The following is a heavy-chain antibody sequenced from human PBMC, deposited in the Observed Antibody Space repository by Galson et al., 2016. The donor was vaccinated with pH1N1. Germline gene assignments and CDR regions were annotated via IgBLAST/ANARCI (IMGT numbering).Heavy chain of an antibody. Sequence: SVKVSCKASGDTFRTHTFNWVRQAPGQGLEWMGRITPAFGTADYAQKFQGRVAVTADKSTSTVYMEMLSLKSDDTAVYYCVRGWQLVRYFDFWGQGTLVVVSS. D-gene: IGHD6-6*01. J-gene: IGHJ4*02. CDR1: GDTFRTHT. CDR2: ITPAFGTA. V-gene: IGHV1-69*08. CDR3: VRGWQLVRYFDF.